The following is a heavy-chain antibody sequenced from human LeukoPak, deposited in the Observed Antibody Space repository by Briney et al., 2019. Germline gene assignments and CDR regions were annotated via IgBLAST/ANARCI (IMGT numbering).Heavy chain of an antibody. V-gene: IGHV3-30*01. CDR3: ARDDWEVLGVTTDIYDY. J-gene: IGHJ4*02. CDR2: ISYDGSNK. Sequence: PGGSLRLSCAASGFTFSSYAMHWVRQAPGKGLEWVAVISYDGSNKYYADSVRGRFTISRDNSKNTLYLQINSLRAEDRAVYYCARDDWEVLGVTTDIYDYWGQGTLVSVSS. CDR1: GFTFSSYA. D-gene: IGHD4-11*01.